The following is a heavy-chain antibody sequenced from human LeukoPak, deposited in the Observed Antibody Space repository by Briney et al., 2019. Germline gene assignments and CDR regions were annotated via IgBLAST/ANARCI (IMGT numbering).Heavy chain of an antibody. V-gene: IGHV3-23*01. CDR1: GFTFSSYA. D-gene: IGHD2-21*02. CDR3: AKGCGGSCYSSFDY. J-gene: IGHJ4*02. Sequence: PGGSLRLSCAASGFTFSSYAMSWVRQAPGKGLEWVSIVSGSGGATYYADSVKGRFTISRDNSKNTLYLQMNSLRAEDTAVYYCAKGCGGSCYSSFDYWGQGTLVTVSS. CDR2: VSGSGGAT.